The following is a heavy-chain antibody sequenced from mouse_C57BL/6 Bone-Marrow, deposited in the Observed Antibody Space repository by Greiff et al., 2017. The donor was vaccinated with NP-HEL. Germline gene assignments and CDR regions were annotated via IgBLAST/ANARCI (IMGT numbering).Heavy chain of an antibody. CDR3: ARPGSNYWYFDV. D-gene: IGHD6-1*01. V-gene: IGHV1-52*01. J-gene: IGHJ1*03. CDR2: IDPSDSET. CDR1: GYTFTSYW. Sequence: VQLQQPGAELVRPGSSVKLSCKASGYTFTSYWMHWVKPRPIQGLEWIGNIDPSDSETHYNQKFKDKATLTVDKSSSTAYMQLSSLTSEDSAVYYCARPGSNYWYFDVWGTGTTVTVSS.